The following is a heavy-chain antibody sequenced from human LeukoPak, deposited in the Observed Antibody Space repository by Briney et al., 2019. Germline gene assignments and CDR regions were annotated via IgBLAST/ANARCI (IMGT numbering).Heavy chain of an antibody. CDR1: GGSFSGYY. V-gene: IGHV4-34*01. CDR2: INHSGST. CDR3: ARVFTMVRGVIILSYYMDV. Sequence: SETLSLTCAVYGGSFSGYYWSWIRQPPGKWLEWIGEINHSGSTNYNPSLKSRVTISVDTSKNQFSLKLSSVTAADTAVYYCARVFTMVRGVIILSYYMDVWGKGTTVTVSS. D-gene: IGHD3-10*01. J-gene: IGHJ6*03.